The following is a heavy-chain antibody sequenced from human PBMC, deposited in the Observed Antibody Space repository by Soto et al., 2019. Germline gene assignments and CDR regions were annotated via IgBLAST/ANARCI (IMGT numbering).Heavy chain of an antibody. CDR3: ARGGAWGGESFDY. V-gene: IGHV1-18*01. Sequence: KLQGRATLTTDTSTSTAYMELRSLRSDDTGVYYCARGGAWGGESFDYWGQGTLVTVSS. D-gene: IGHD3-10*01. J-gene: IGHJ4*02.